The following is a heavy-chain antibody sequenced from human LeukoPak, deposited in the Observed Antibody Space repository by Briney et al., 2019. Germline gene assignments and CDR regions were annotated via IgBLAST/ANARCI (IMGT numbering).Heavy chain of an antibody. Sequence: SETLSLTCTVSGGSISSSSYYWGWIPQPPGKELEWIGSIYYSGNTYYNPSLKSRVTISVDTSKNQYSLKLSSVTAADTAVYYCAREGQWLVREGYYYYYYYMDVWGKGDTFTLSS. CDR3: AREGQWLVREGYYYYYYYMDV. V-gene: IGHV4-39*07. J-gene: IGHJ6*03. CDR2: IYYSGNT. CDR1: GGSISSSSYY. D-gene: IGHD6-19*01.